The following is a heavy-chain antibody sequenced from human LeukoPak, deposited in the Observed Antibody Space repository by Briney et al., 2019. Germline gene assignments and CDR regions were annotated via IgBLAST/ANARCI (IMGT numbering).Heavy chain of an antibody. CDR2: IYYSGTT. CDR3: ARGRPYNVGLPPWFDP. J-gene: IGHJ5*02. D-gene: IGHD1-14*01. CDR1: GDSISSGYY. Sequence: SETLSLTCSVSGDSISSGYYWGWIRQPPGKGLEWIGSIYYSGTTYYHPSLKSRLTISVDTSKNQFSLKLSSVTAADTAVYYCARGRPYNVGLPPWFDPWGQGTLVTVSS. V-gene: IGHV4-38-2*02.